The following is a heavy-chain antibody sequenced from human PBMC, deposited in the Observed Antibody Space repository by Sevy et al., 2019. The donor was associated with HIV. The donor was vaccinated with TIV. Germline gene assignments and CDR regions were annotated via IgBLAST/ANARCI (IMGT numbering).Heavy chain of an antibody. J-gene: IGHJ4*02. Sequence: GGSLRLSCAASGFTFSSYGLHWVRQAPGRGLEWVAGILSVGNIKYYIDSVKGRFTISRDDSKNTLYLQMNSLRAEATAVYYCARESGSGWYIDHWGQGALVTVSS. D-gene: IGHD6-19*01. CDR1: GFTFSSYG. CDR2: ILSVGNIK. V-gene: IGHV3-33*01. CDR3: ARESGSGWYIDH.